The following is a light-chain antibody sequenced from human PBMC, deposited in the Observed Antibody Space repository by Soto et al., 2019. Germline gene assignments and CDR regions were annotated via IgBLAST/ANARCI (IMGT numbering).Light chain of an antibody. CDR2: GAS. CDR1: HSMSNSN. CDR3: QEFASN. J-gene: IGKJ4*01. V-gene: IGKV3-20*01. Sequence: IVLTQSPGTLSFSPGDRATLSCRASHSMSNSNLAWYQHKPGQAPRLLIYGASNRATGIPDRFSGSGSGTDFILTINRLEPEDFAVYYCQEFASNFGGGTKGDIK.